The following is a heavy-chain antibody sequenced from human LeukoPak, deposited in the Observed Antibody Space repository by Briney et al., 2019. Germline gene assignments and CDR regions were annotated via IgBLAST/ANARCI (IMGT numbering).Heavy chain of an antibody. CDR2: LYSDGNT. D-gene: IGHD1-14*01. V-gene: IGHV3-53*01. CDR3: ARGVEPLAANTLAY. Sequence: GGSLRLSCAVSGSTVITNDMTWVRQAPGKGLGWVASLYSDGNTKYADCEQGGFTISRDNSTTTLYLDRNSLSPDDTAVYCARGVEPLAANTLAYWGQGTLVTVSS. J-gene: IGHJ4*02. CDR1: GSTVITND.